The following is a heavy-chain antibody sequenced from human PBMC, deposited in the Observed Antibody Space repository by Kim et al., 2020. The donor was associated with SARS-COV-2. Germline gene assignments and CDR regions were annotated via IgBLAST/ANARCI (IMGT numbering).Heavy chain of an antibody. Sequence: ASVKVSCKASGYTFANYGISWVRQAPGQGLEWMGWISPYSGSKQFAQRFQGRVTMTTDTSTNTAYMELRSLRSDDTAIYFCARDRTGGHPGDFDHWGQGTLVTVSS. V-gene: IGHV1-18*04. J-gene: IGHJ4*02. CDR3: ARDRTGGHPGDFDH. D-gene: IGHD2-8*02. CDR2: ISPYSGSK. CDR1: GYTFANYG.